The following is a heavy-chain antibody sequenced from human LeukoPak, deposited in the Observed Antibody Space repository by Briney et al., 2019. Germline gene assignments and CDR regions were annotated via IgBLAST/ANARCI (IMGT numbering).Heavy chain of an antibody. CDR2: ISYDGSNK. CDR3: ARAQVPIVVVPAAIDY. J-gene: IGHJ4*02. CDR1: GFTFSSYA. V-gene: IGHV3-30-3*01. D-gene: IGHD2-2*01. Sequence: GGSLRLSCAASGFTFSSYAMHWVRQAPGKGLEWVAVISYDGSNKYYADPVKGRFTISRDNSKNTLYLQMNSLRAEDTAVYYCARAQVPIVVVPAAIDYWGQGTLVTVSS.